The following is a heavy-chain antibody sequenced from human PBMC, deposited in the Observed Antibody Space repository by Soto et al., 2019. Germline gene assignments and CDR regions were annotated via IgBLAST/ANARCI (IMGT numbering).Heavy chain of an antibody. CDR2: ISWNSGSI. CDR1: GFTFDDYA. CDR3: AKDSTGYSSGWQLGVRGSNYYYYYMDV. J-gene: IGHJ6*03. V-gene: IGHV3-9*01. Sequence: GGSLRLSCAASGFTFDDYAMHWVRQAPGKGLEWVSGISWNSGSIGYADSVKGRFTISRDNAKNSLYLQMNSLRAEDTALYYCAKDSTGYSSGWQLGVRGSNYYYYYMDVWGKGTTVTVSS. D-gene: IGHD6-19*01.